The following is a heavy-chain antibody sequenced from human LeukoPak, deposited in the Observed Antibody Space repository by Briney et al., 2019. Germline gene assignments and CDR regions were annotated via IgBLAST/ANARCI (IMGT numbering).Heavy chain of an antibody. CDR3: ARTPMRGSGYYYGSFDY. CDR2: IIPIFGTA. V-gene: IGHV1-69*01. Sequence: SVKVSCKXSGGTFSSYAISWVRQAPGQGLEWMGGIIPIFGTANYAQKFQGRVTITADESTSTAYMELSSLRSEDTAVYYCARTPMRGSGYYYGSFDYWGQGTLVTVSS. J-gene: IGHJ4*02. CDR1: GGTFSSYA. D-gene: IGHD3-22*01.